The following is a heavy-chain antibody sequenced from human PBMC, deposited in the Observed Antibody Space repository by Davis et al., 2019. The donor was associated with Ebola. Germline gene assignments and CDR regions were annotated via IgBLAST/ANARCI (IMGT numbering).Heavy chain of an antibody. J-gene: IGHJ3*02. D-gene: IGHD1-7*01. Sequence: PSETLSLTCAVYGGSFSGYYWSWIRQPPGKGLEWIGEINHSGSTNYNPSLKSRVTISVDTSKNQFSLKLSSVTAADTAVYYCARKEWNYSDRSFDIWGQGTMVTVSS. CDR2: INHSGST. CDR3: ARKEWNYSDRSFDI. CDR1: GGSFSGYY. V-gene: IGHV4-34*01.